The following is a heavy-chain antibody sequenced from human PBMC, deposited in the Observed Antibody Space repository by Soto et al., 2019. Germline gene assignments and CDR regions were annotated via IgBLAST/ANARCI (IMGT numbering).Heavy chain of an antibody. CDR3: ARDGSVDIVAANDYYFDY. CDR2: IILILGIA. Sequence: GASVKVSCKASGGTFSSYTISWVRQAPGQGLEWMGRIILILGIANYAQKFQGRVTITADKSTSTAYMELSSLRSEDTAVYYCARDGSVDIVAANDYYFDYWGQGTLVTVSS. V-gene: IGHV1-69*04. J-gene: IGHJ4*02. CDR1: GGTFSSYT. D-gene: IGHD5-12*01.